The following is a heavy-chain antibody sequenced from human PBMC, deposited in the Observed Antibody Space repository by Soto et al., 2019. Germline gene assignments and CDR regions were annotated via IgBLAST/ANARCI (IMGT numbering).Heavy chain of an antibody. D-gene: IGHD3-16*01. CDR2: ISYDGSNK. CDR3: AKGGEYFQH. J-gene: IGHJ1*01. Sequence: QVQLVESGGGVVQPGRSLRLSCAASGFTFSSYGMHWVRQAPGKGLEWVAVISYDGSNKYYADSVKGRFTISRDNSKNTLYLQMNSLRAEDKAVYYCAKGGEYFQHWGQGTLVTVSS. CDR1: GFTFSSYG. V-gene: IGHV3-30*18.